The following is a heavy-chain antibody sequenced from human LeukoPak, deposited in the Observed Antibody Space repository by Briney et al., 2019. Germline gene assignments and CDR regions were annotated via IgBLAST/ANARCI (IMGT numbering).Heavy chain of an antibody. Sequence: SETLSLTCTVSGGSISSYYWSWIRQPPGKGLEWIGYIYYSGSTYYNPSLKSRVTISVDTSKNQFSLKLSSVTAADTVVYYCARRNYDFWSAENVWGQGTLVTVSS. CDR3: ARRNYDFWSAENV. J-gene: IGHJ4*02. V-gene: IGHV4-59*08. CDR2: IYYSGST. D-gene: IGHD3-3*01. CDR1: GGSISSYY.